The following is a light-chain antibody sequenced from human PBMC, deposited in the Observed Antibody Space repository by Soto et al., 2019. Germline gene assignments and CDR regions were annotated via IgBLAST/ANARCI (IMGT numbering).Light chain of an antibody. V-gene: IGLV1-40*01. Sequence: QSVLTQPPSASGTPGQRVTISCSGSSSNIGSNTVNWYQQLPGTAPKLLIYGNSNRPSGVPDRFSGSKSGTSASLAITGLQAEDEADYYCQSYDSSLSAVFGGGTQLTVL. CDR1: SSNIGSNT. CDR3: QSYDSSLSAV. CDR2: GNS. J-gene: IGLJ7*01.